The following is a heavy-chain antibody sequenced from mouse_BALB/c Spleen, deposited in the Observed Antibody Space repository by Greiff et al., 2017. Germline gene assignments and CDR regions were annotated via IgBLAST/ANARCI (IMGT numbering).Heavy chain of an antibody. D-gene: IGHD2-3*01. CDR1: GFTFSSFG. Sequence: EVKVVESGGGLVQPGGSRKLSCAASGFTFSSFGMHWVRQAPEKGLEWVAYISSGSSTIYYADTVKGRFTISRDNPKNTLFLQMTSLRSEDTAMYYCAREDDGYFPWFAYWGQGTLVTVSA. CDR3: AREDDGYFPWFAY. CDR2: ISSGSSTI. V-gene: IGHV5-17*02. J-gene: IGHJ3*01.